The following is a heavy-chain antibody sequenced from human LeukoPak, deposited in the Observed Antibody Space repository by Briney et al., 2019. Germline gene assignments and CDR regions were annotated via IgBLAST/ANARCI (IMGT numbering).Heavy chain of an antibody. D-gene: IGHD6-19*01. J-gene: IGHJ4*02. CDR2: IYPGDSDT. CDR3: ARHVAVAGAYFDY. Sequence: GASLKISCKGSGYSLTSYWIGWVRPMPGKGLEWMGIIYPGDSDTRYSPSFQGQVTISADKSISTAYLQWSSLKASDTAMYYCARHVAVAGAYFDYWGQGTLVTVSS. CDR1: GYSLTSYW. V-gene: IGHV5-51*01.